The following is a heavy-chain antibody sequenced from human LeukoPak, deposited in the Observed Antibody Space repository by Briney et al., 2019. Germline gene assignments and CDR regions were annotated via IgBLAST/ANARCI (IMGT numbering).Heavy chain of an antibody. CDR2: IYYSGST. Sequence: SETLSLTCAVYGGSFSGYYWSWIRQPPGKGLEWIGYIYYSGSTNYNPSLKSRVTISVDTSKNQFSLKLSSVTAADTAVYYCAKGYYGSGSTAFDIWGQGTMVTVSS. CDR3: AKGYYGSGSTAFDI. D-gene: IGHD3-10*01. V-gene: IGHV4-59*01. J-gene: IGHJ3*02. CDR1: GGSFSGYY.